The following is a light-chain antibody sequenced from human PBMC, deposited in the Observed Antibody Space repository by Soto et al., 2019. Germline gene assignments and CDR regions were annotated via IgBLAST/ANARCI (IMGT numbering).Light chain of an antibody. Sequence: EILLTQSPGTLSLSPGDTAARSCRASQSVSNNYLAWYQQKPGQAPRLLIYGASSRATGIPDRFSGSASGTDFTLTISRLEPEDFAVYYCQQYGTSPRMFGQGTKVDIK. CDR1: QSVSNNY. J-gene: IGKJ1*01. CDR3: QQYGTSPRM. V-gene: IGKV3-20*01. CDR2: GAS.